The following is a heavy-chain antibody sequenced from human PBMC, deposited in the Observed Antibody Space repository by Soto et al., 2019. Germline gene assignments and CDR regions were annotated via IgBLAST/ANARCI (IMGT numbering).Heavy chain of an antibody. V-gene: IGHV3-33*01. Sequence: QVQLVESGGGVVQPGRSLRLSCLASGFTVSNIGMHWVLQAPGKGLEWVAVIWFDGSREYYPDSVRVRFTISRDNSQNTLYLQMNRLRDDDSCLYYCVRGRPRAVPTLPLFDSWGKGALVTVSS. CDR3: VRGRPRAVPTLPLFDS. J-gene: IGHJ4*02. CDR1: GFTVSNIG. CDR2: IWFDGSRE. D-gene: IGHD2-2*01.